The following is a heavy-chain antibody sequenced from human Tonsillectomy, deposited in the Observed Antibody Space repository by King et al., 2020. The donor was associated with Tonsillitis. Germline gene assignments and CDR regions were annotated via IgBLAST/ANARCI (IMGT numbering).Heavy chain of an antibody. V-gene: IGHV3-30*02. CDR2: IRYDGSSK. CDR1: GFTFSSYG. CDR3: ARDQGGGSTYFDC. J-gene: IGHJ4*02. D-gene: IGHD1-26*01. Sequence: VQLVESGGGVVQPGGSLRLSCAASGFTFSSYGMHWVRQAPGKGLEWVTFIRYDGSSKFYADSVKGRFTISRGNSKNTLYLQMNSLRAEDTAVYYCARDQGGGSTYFDCWGQGTLVTVSS.